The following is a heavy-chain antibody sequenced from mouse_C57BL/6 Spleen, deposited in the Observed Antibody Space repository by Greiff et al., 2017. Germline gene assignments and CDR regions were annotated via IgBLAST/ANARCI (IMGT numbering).Heavy chain of an antibody. Sequence: EVKLVESGGGLVQPKGSLKLSCAASGFSFNTYAMNWVRQAPGKGLEWVARIRSKSNNYATYYADSVKDRFTISRDDSESMLYLQMNNLKTEDTAMYYCVRHSFGSSYGYYAMDYWGQGTSVTVSS. J-gene: IGHJ4*01. CDR1: GFSFNTYA. CDR3: VRHSFGSSYGYYAMDY. CDR2: IRSKSNNYAT. V-gene: IGHV10-1*01. D-gene: IGHD1-1*01.